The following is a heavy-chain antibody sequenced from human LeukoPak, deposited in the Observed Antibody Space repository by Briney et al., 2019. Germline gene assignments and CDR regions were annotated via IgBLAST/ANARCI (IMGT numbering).Heavy chain of an antibody. CDR1: GYTFTSYA. Sequence: ASVKVSCKASGYTFTSYAMNWVRQAPVQGLEWMGWINTNTGNPTYAQGFTGRFVFSLDTSVSTAYLQIGSLKAEDTAVYYCARDPASIAARNWFDPWGQGTLVTVSS. CDR2: INTNTGNP. CDR3: ARDPASIAARNWFDP. J-gene: IGHJ5*02. D-gene: IGHD6-6*01. V-gene: IGHV7-4-1*01.